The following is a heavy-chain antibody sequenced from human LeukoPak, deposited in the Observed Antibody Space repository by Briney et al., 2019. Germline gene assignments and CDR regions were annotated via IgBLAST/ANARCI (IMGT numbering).Heavy chain of an antibody. CDR1: GFTFSSYG. CDR2: IQYDEINK. CDR3: AKVLSRSYSYFDY. J-gene: IGHJ4*02. V-gene: IGHV3-30*02. D-gene: IGHD1-26*01. Sequence: GGSLRLSCAASGFTFSSYGMHWVRQAPGKGLEWVAFIQYDEINKYYADSVKGRFTISRDNSKNTLYLQMNSLRAEDTAVYHCAKVLSRSYSYFDYWGQGTLVTVSS.